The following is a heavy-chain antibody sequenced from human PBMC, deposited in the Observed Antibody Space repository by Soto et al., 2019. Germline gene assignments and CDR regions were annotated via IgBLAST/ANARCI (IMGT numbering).Heavy chain of an antibody. D-gene: IGHD2-8*01. CDR1: GYTFTGYY. CDR2: IKANRGDT. V-gene: IGHV1-2*04. J-gene: IGHJ3*02. CDR3: GRVVSTNGPGYACDI. Sequence: QVQLVQSGAEVKKPGASVKVSCKASGYTFTGYYMHWVRQAPGQGLEWMGWIKANRGDTNYAEKFQGWVTMTRDTSISIDYMELGRLRSDDTAVYYCGRVVSTNGPGYACDIWGQETIVTFSS.